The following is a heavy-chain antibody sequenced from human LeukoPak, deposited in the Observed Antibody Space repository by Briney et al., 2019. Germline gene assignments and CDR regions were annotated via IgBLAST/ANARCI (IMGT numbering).Heavy chain of an antibody. V-gene: IGHV3-53*01. CDR2: IYSDNT. CDR1: GFTVSSNS. J-gene: IGHJ6*03. D-gene: IGHD3-10*01. Sequence: GGSLRLSCTVSGFTVSSNSMSWVRQAPGKGLEWVSFIYSDNTHYSDSVKGRFTISRDNSKNTLYLQMNSLRAEDTAVYYCAREGRTGKYYYYYYMDVWGKGTTVTVSS. CDR3: AREGRTGKYYYYYYMDV.